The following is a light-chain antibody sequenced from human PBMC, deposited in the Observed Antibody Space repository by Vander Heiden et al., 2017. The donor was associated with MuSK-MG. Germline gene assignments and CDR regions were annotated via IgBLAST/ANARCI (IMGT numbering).Light chain of an antibody. J-gene: IGKJ4*01. CDR2: AAS. CDR1: QGISSY. V-gene: IGKV1-39*01. Sequence: DIQMTQSPSSLSASVGDRVTITCRASQGISSYLNWYQQKPGKAPKLLIYAASSLQSGVPSRFSGSGSGTDFTLTISSLQPEDVATYYCQQSYSTLRLTFGGGTKVEIK. CDR3: QQSYSTLRLT.